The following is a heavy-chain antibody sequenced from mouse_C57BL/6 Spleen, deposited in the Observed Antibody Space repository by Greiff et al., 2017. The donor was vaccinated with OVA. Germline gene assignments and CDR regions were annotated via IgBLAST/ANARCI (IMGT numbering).Heavy chain of an antibody. Sequence: VKLMESGPELVKPGASVKISCKASGYAFSSSWMNWVKQRPGKGLEWIGRIYPGDGDTNYNGKFKGKATLTADKSSSTAYMQLSSLTSEDSAVYFCIYDGYYVGYWGQGTTLTVSS. V-gene: IGHV1-82*01. J-gene: IGHJ2*01. CDR3: IYDGYYVGY. D-gene: IGHD2-3*01. CDR2: IYPGDGDT. CDR1: GYAFSSSW.